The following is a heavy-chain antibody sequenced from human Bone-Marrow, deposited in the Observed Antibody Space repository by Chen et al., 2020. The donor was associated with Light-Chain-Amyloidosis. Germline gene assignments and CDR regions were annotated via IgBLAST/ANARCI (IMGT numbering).Heavy chain of an antibody. CDR3: ARAVRIAARRAGGYYGMDV. V-gene: IGHV4-4*02. CDR1: GGPLSSSNW. Sequence: QVQLQESGPGLVKPSGTLSLTCAVPGGPLSSSNWWSWVRQPPGKGLEWIGEIYHSGITNYNPSRKSRVTMSVDKSQNQFSLKVGCVAGAYTAVYYCARAVRIAARRAGGYYGMDVWGRGTTVTVSS. J-gene: IGHJ6*02. CDR2: IYHSGIT. D-gene: IGHD6-6*01.